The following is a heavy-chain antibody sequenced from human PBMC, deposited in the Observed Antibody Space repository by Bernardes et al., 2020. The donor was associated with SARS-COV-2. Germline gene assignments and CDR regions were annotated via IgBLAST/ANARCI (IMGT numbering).Heavy chain of an antibody. CDR3: ATGAPYCTNGVCYLFDY. J-gene: IGHJ4*02. Sequence: SVKVSCKVSGYTLTELSMHWVRQAPGKGLEWMGGFDPEDGETIYAQKFQGRVTMAEDTSTDTAYMELSSLRSEDTAVYYCATGAPYCTNGVCYLFDYWGQGTLVTVSS. V-gene: IGHV1-24*01. CDR2: FDPEDGET. CDR1: GYTLTELS. D-gene: IGHD2-8*01.